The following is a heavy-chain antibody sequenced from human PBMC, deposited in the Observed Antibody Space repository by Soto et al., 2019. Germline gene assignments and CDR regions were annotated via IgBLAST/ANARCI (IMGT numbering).Heavy chain of an antibody. CDR1: GFTFSSYA. CDR2: ISSNGGST. J-gene: IGHJ4*02. Sequence: GGSLRLSCAASGFTFSSYAMHWVRQAPGKGLEYVSAISSNGGSTYYANSVKGRFTISRDNSKNTLYLQMGSLRAEDMAVYYCARGGERFLEWLLVDYWGQGTLVTVSS. V-gene: IGHV3-64*01. D-gene: IGHD3-3*01. CDR3: ARGGERFLEWLLVDY.